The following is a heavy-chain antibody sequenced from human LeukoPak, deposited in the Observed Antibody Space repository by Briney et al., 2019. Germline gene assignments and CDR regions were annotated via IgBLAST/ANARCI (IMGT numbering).Heavy chain of an antibody. CDR1: GFTFSSYS. J-gene: IGHJ5*02. CDR2: IDSSSNTI. V-gene: IGHV3-48*01. Sequence: GGSLRLSCAASGFTFSSYSMSWVRQAPGKGLEWVSYIDSSSNTIYYADSVKGRFTISRDNSKNTLYLQMNSLRAEDTAVYYCAKDAIYGSGSFPNWFDPWGQGTLVTVSS. D-gene: IGHD3-10*01. CDR3: AKDAIYGSGSFPNWFDP.